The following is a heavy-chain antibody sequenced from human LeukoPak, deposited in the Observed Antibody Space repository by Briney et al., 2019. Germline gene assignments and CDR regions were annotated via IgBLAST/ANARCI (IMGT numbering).Heavy chain of an antibody. Sequence: GGSLRLSCAASGFTFSSYKMHCVRQAPGKGLVWVSRINSDGSSTSYADSAKGGFTISRDNAKNTLYLQMNSLRAEDTAVYYCARPGEGYGDYFDYWGQGTLVTVSS. CDR3: ARPGEGYGDYFDY. CDR2: INSDGSST. J-gene: IGHJ4*02. D-gene: IGHD4-17*01. V-gene: IGHV3-74*01. CDR1: GFTFSSYK.